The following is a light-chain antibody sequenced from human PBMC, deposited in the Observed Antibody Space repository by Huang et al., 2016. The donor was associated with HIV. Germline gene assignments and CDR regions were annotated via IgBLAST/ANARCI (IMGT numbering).Light chain of an antibody. J-gene: IGKJ1*01. V-gene: IGKV3-15*01. CDR3: QQYDDWPPWS. Sequence: EIVMTQSPPTLSASPGERATLSCRASQSAKRLAWSQQRPSQAPKVLVYDVSSRATGTPARFSGSGSGTDFTLTINTLQSEDFALYYCQQYDDWPPWSFGQGTRVDMK. CDR1: QSAKR. CDR2: DVS.